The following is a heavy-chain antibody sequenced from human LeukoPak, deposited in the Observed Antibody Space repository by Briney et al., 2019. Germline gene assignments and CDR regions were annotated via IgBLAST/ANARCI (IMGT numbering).Heavy chain of an antibody. CDR1: GYTLTELS. CDR3: ATWSLRFWSGYYRWFGP. Sequence: ASVKVSCKVSGYTLTELSMHWVRQAPGKGLEWMGGFDPEDGETIYAQKFQGRVTKTEDTSTDTAYMELSSLRSEDTAVYYCATWSLRFWSGYYRWFGPWGQGTLVTVSS. J-gene: IGHJ5*02. D-gene: IGHD3-3*01. CDR2: FDPEDGET. V-gene: IGHV1-24*01.